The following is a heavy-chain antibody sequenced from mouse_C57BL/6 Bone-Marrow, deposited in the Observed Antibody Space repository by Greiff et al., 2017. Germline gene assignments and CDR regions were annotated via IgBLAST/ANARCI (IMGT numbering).Heavy chain of an antibody. D-gene: IGHD1-1*02. CDR1: GYAFTNYL. CDR2: INPGSGGT. Sequence: VQLQESGAELVRPGTSVKVSCKASGYAFTNYLIEWVKQRPGQGLEWIGVINPGSGGTNYNEKFKGKATLTADKSSSTAYMQLSSLTSEDSAVYFCGLFPAWVAYRGQGTLVTVSA. CDR3: GLFPAWVAY. V-gene: IGHV1-54*01. J-gene: IGHJ3*01.